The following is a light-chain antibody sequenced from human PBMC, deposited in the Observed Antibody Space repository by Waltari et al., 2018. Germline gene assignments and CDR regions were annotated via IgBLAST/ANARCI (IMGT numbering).Light chain of an antibody. Sequence: EIVMTQSPDTLSVSPGERATLSCRASQSLSTNLAWYQQKPGQPPRLLVYGASTRATGTPARFSGSGSGTDFTLIISGLQSEDFALYYCQQYSLQPQTFGQGTKVEI. CDR3: QQYSLQPQT. CDR2: GAS. V-gene: IGKV3-15*01. J-gene: IGKJ1*01. CDR1: QSLSTN.